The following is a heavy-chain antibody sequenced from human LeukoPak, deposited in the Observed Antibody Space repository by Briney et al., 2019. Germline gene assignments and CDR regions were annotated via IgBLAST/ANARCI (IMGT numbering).Heavy chain of an antibody. CDR3: ASLRPYYDSSGYPSAFDY. CDR2: IYYSGST. J-gene: IGHJ4*02. V-gene: IGHV4-39*01. CDR1: GGSFSGYY. D-gene: IGHD3-22*01. Sequence: SETLSLTCAVYGGSFSGYYWGWIRQPPGKGLEWIGSIYYSGSTYYNPSLKSRVTISVDTSKNQFSLKLSSVTAADTAVYYCASLRPYYDSSGYPSAFDYWGQGTLVTVSS.